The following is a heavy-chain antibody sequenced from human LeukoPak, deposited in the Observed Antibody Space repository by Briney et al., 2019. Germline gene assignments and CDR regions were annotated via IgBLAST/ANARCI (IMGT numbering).Heavy chain of an antibody. Sequence: EPGGSLRLSCAASGFTFSYYGMHWVRQAPGKGLEWVAFIRYDGNNKYYADSVKGRFTISRDNSKNTLYLQMNSLRAEDTAVYYCASALRIYYYFDYWGQGTLVTVSS. J-gene: IGHJ4*02. V-gene: IGHV3-30*02. CDR3: ASALRIYYYFDY. D-gene: IGHD1-26*01. CDR2: IRYDGNNK. CDR1: GFTFSYYG.